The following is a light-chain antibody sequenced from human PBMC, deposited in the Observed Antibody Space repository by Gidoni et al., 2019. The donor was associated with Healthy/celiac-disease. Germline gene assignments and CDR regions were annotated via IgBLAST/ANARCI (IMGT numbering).Light chain of an antibody. CDR3: MQALQTRMYR. V-gene: IGKV2-28*01. CDR1: QSLLHSNGYNY. Sequence: DIVMTQSPLSLPVTPGEPASISCRSSQSLLHSNGYNYLDWYLQKPGQSPQLLIYLGSNRASGVPDRFSGSGSGTEFTLKISRVEAEDVGVYYCMQALQTRMYRFGQGTKLEIK. CDR2: LGS. J-gene: IGKJ2*03.